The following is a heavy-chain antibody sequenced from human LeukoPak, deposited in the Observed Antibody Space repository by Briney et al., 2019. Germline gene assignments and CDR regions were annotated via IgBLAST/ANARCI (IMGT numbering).Heavy chain of an antibody. CDR1: GFTFSSYA. V-gene: IGHV3-23*01. Sequence: GGSLRLSCAASGFTFSSYAMSWVRQAPGKGLEWVSSISGGGNTSYADSVKGRFTISGDNSKNTLYLQMNSLRAEDTAVYYCAKAKLRWNLHYFDYWGQGTLVTVSS. D-gene: IGHD4-23*01. CDR3: AKAKLRWNLHYFDY. CDR2: ISGGGNT. J-gene: IGHJ4*02.